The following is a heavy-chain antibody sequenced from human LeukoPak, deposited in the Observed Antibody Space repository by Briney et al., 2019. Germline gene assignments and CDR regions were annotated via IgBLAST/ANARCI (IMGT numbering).Heavy chain of an antibody. V-gene: IGHV2-70*04. CDR1: GLSLRTSRMR. CDR2: IDWPDDK. J-gene: IGHJ6*03. CDR3: ARSIAAAGRMDYYYYMDV. D-gene: IGHD6-13*01. Sequence: SGPALLKPTQTLTLTCTFSGLSLRTSRMRVSWIRQPLGKALEWLTRIDWPDDKFYSTSLKTRLTISKDTSKSQVVLTMTNMDPVDTATYYCARSIAAAGRMDYYYYMDVWGKGTTVTVSS.